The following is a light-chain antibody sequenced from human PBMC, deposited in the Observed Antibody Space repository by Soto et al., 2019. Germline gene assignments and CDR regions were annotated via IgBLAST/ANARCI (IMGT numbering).Light chain of an antibody. CDR2: RVS. V-gene: IGKV1-5*03. CDR3: QQYQTYSWT. CDR1: QSISNW. Sequence: DIKMTQSPSTVSASVGDRLTITCRASQSISNWLAWYQQKPGKAPKALIYRVSSLESGVPSRFSGSGSGTEFTLIISGLKPDDFATYYCQQYQTYSWTFGQGTKVDIK. J-gene: IGKJ1*01.